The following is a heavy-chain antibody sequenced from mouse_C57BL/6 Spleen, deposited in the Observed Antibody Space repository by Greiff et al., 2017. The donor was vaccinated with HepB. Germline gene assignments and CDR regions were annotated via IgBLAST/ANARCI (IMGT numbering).Heavy chain of an antibody. CDR2: ISYDGSN. CDR3: AIECFDYGFAY. V-gene: IGHV3-6*01. CDR1: GYSITSGYY. J-gene: IGHJ3*01. D-gene: IGHD2-4*01. Sequence: EVQLQESGPGLVKPSQSLSLTCSVTGYSITSGYYWNWIRQFPGNKLEWMGYISYDGSNNYNPSLKNRISITRETSKNPFFLKLNSVTTEDTATYYCAIECFDYGFAYWGQGTLVTVSA.